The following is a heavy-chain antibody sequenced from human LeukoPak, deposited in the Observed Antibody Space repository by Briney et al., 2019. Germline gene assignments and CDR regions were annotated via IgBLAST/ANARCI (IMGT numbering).Heavy chain of an antibody. V-gene: IGHV1-8*01. CDR2: MNPNSGNT. J-gene: IGHJ1*01. CDR3: PTAGEHYNPSRYYTFQH. Sequence: SVKVSCKASGYTFTSYDSNWGRQATRQRPEWMGWMNPNSGNTGNAQQFQRRATMTRATATSTSYMELSRLTSEDPLVYYCPTAGEHYNPSRYYTFQHWGQGNLVTVSS. D-gene: IGHD3-22*01. CDR1: GYTFTSYD.